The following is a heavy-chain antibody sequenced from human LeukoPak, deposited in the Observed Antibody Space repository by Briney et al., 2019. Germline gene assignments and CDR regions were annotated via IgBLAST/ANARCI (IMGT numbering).Heavy chain of an antibody. D-gene: IGHD2-15*01. J-gene: IGHJ4*02. CDR3: ARHGRVAATPDY. V-gene: IGHV4-4*07. CDR2: IYTSGST. Sequence: SETLSLTCTVSGGSISNYYWSWIRQSAGKGLEWIGRIYTSGSTNYNPSLKSRVTMSVDTSKNQFSLKLSSVTAADTAVYYCARHGRVAATPDYWGQGTLVTVSS. CDR1: GGSISNYY.